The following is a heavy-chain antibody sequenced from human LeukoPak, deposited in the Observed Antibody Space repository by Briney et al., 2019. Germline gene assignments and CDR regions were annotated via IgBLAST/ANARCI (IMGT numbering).Heavy chain of an antibody. Sequence: GGSLRLSCAASGFTFDDYAMHWVRQAPGKGLEWVSGIRWRSGTIGYADSVKGRFTISRDNAKNSLYLQMNSLRAEDTALYYCAKDKARSSSPWDMDVWGQGTTVTVSS. CDR1: GFTFDDYA. D-gene: IGHD6-13*01. J-gene: IGHJ6*02. V-gene: IGHV3-9*01. CDR3: AKDKARSSSPWDMDV. CDR2: IRWRSGTI.